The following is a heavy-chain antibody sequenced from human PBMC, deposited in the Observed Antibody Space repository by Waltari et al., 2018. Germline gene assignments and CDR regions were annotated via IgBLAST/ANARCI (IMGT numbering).Heavy chain of an antibody. CDR2: IYYIGRG. CDR3: VRHRSYYNGVDV. V-gene: IGHV4-39*01. J-gene: IGHJ6*02. Sequence: QLQLQESGPELVKPSETLSLTCTVSGAPTTIHGYDWGWVRQPPGKGLEWIGSIYYIGRGYYNPSLKSRLGISVDTSKNQFSLSLTSVTAADTAVYHCVRHRSYYNGVDVWGQGTRVTVSS. CDR1: GAPTTIHGYD.